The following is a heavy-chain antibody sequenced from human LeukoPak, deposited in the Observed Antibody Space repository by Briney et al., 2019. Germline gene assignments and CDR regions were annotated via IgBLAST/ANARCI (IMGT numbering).Heavy chain of an antibody. D-gene: IGHD2-15*01. CDR1: RFTVSANY. CDR2: IYTDGST. V-gene: IGHV3-53*01. J-gene: IGHJ4*02. CDR3: ARPFLGYCSGGGCYFGY. Sequence: PGGSLRLSCAASRFTVSANYMSWVRQAPGKGLEWVSVIYTDGSTYYADSVKGRFTISRDSSKNTLHLQMNSLRAEDTAVYYCARPFLGYCSGGGCYFGYWGQGTLVTASS.